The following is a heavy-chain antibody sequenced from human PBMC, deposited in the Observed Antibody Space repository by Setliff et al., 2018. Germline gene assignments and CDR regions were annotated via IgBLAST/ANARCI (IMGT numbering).Heavy chain of an antibody. V-gene: IGHV4-61*10. D-gene: IGHD3-3*01. J-gene: IGHJ6*03. Sequence: SETLSLTCTVSGGSISSGSYYWSWIRQPAGKGLEWIGEIYHSGSTNYNPSLKSRVTISVDKSKDQFSLKLSSVTAADTAVYYCARGIPAYDFWSGYYIGYYYYMDVWGKGTTVTVSS. CDR1: GGSISSGSYY. CDR2: IYHSGST. CDR3: ARGIPAYDFWSGYYIGYYYYMDV.